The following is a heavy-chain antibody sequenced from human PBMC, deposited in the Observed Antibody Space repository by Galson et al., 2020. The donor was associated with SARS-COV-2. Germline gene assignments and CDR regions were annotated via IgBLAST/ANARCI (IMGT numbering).Heavy chain of an antibody. CDR2: ISSSSSYI. J-gene: IGHJ4*02. V-gene: IGHV3-21*01. Sequence: GESLKISCAASGFTFSSYSMNWVRQAPGKGLEWVSSISSSSSYIYYADSVKGRFTISRDNSKNTLYLQMNSLRAKDTAVYYCARKYSGSYHGYFDYWGQGTLVTVSS. CDR1: GFTFSSYS. D-gene: IGHD1-26*01. CDR3: ARKYSGSYHGYFDY.